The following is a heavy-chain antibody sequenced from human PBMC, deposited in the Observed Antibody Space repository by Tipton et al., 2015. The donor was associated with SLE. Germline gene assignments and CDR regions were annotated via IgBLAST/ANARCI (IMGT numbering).Heavy chain of an antibody. CDR3: ARDAIGYSSGWYRY. D-gene: IGHD6-19*01. Sequence: SLRLSCAASGFTFSSYWMSWVRQAPGKGLEWVANIKQDGSEKYYVDSVKGRFTISRGNAKNSLYLQMNSLRAEDTAVYYCARDAIGYSSGWYRYWGQGTLVTVSS. CDR2: IKQDGSEK. J-gene: IGHJ4*02. CDR1: GFTFSSYW. V-gene: IGHV3-7*01.